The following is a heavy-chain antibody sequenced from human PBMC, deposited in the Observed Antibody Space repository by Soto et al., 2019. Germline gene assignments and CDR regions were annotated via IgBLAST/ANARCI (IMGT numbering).Heavy chain of an antibody. Sequence: TSETLSLTCTVSGGSISSSSYYWGWIRQPPGKGLEWIGSIYYSGSTYYNPSLKSRVTISVDTSKNQFSLKLSSVTAADTAVYYCARHRTPYSTTPGNDYWGQGTLVTVSS. CDR1: GGSISSSSYY. V-gene: IGHV4-39*01. D-gene: IGHD6-13*01. J-gene: IGHJ4*02. CDR2: IYYSGST. CDR3: ARHRTPYSTTPGNDY.